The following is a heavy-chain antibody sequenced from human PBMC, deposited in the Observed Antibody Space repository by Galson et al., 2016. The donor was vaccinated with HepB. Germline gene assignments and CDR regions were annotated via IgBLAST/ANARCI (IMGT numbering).Heavy chain of an antibody. D-gene: IGHD6-25*01. CDR1: GFTFSGYW. CDR3: ASASAATSSDY. CDR2: IKQDGSEK. Sequence: SLRLSCAASGFTFSGYWMTWVRQAPGKELEWVANIKQDGSEKNYVDSVKGRFTISRDNAKNLVYLQMNSLRAEDTAGYYCASASAATSSDYWGQGTLVTVSP. V-gene: IGHV3-7*01. J-gene: IGHJ4*02.